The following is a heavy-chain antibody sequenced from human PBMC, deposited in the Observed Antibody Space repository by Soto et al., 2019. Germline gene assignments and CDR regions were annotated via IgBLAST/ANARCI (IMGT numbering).Heavy chain of an antibody. J-gene: IGHJ4*02. Sequence: EVQLVESGGGLVQPGGSLRLSCAASGFTFSYHYMEWVRHAPGKGLEWVGRIRKKAYRYTTDYAASVEDRFTHSRDDSRRSVDPQKNSLNIEDMDVYYFTSAWGALHYFDKWGQGTLGTDS. CDR2: IRKKAYRYTT. CDR3: TSAWGALHYFDK. V-gene: IGHV3-72*01. CDR1: GFTFSYHY. D-gene: IGHD3-16*01.